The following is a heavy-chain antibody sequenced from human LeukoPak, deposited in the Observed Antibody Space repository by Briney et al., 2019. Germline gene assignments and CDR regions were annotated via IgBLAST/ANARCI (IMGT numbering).Heavy chain of an antibody. CDR2: INPNSGGT. Sequence: EASVKVSCKASGYTFTGYYMHWVRQAPGQGLEWMGWINPNSGGTNYAQKFQGRVTMTRDTSISTAYMELSRLRSDDTAVYYCARVYSNYVPFFDYWGQGTLVTVSS. J-gene: IGHJ4*02. V-gene: IGHV1-2*02. CDR1: GYTFTGYY. CDR3: ARVYSNYVPFFDY. D-gene: IGHD4-4*01.